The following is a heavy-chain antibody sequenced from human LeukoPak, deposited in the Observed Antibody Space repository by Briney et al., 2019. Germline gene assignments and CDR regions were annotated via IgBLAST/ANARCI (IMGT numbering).Heavy chain of an antibody. CDR3: ARDGTGYSSGWLDY. V-gene: IGHV3-30-3*01. J-gene: IGHJ4*02. Sequence: GGSLRLSCAASGFTFSSYAMHWVRQAPGKGLEWVAVISYDGSNKYYADSVKGRFTISRDNSKNTLYLQMNSLRAEDTAVYYCARDGTGYSSGWLDYWGQGTLVTVSS. CDR1: GFTFSSYA. D-gene: IGHD6-19*01. CDR2: ISYDGSNK.